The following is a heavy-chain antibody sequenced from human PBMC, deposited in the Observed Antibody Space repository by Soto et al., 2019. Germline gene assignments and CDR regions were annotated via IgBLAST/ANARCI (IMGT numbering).Heavy chain of an antibody. D-gene: IGHD6-6*01. CDR1: GFTFSSYA. CDR2: ISGSGGST. J-gene: IGHJ4*02. Sequence: HPGGSLRLSCAASGFTFSSYAMSWVRQAPGKGLEWVSTISGSGGSTYCADSVKGRFTISRDNSKNTLYLHMNSLRAEDTAVYYCAKGREYSYSLFDYWGQGTLVTVSS. CDR3: AKGREYSYSLFDY. V-gene: IGHV3-23*01.